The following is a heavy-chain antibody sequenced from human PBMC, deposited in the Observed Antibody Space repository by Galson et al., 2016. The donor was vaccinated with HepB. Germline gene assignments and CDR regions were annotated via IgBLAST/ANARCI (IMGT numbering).Heavy chain of an antibody. CDR3: ITGPKRRGMDV. V-gene: IGHV3-15*01. J-gene: IGHJ6*02. CDR2: IRNKNERGTT. CDR1: GFTFDNAW. Sequence: SLRLSCAASGFTFDNAWMTWVRQGPGTGLEWIGRIRNKNERGTTDYAAPVKGRFTIPRDDSKNTVYLQMYSLKTEDTDVYYCITGPKRRGMDVWGQGTTVTVSS.